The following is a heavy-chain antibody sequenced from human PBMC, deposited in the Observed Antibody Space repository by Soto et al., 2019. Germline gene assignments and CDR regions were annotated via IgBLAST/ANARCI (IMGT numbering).Heavy chain of an antibody. V-gene: IGHV3-21*04. Sequence: LRLSCAASGFTFSSYSMNWVRQAPGKGLEWVSSISSSSSYIYYADSVKGRFTISRDNAKNSLYLQMDTLRAEDTALYFCAKGGYTYGLDPWGQGTLVTVSS. CDR3: AKGGYTYGLDP. J-gene: IGHJ5*02. CDR1: GFTFSSYS. CDR2: ISSSSSYI. D-gene: IGHD5-18*01.